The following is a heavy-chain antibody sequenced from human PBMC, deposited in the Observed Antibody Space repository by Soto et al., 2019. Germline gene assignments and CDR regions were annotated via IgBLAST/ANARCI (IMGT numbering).Heavy chain of an antibody. J-gene: IGHJ6*02. D-gene: IGHD2-2*01. Sequence: GGSLRLSCAASGFTFNYYWMHWVRQAPGQGLVWVSHIHSDGSSTTYADSVKGRFTISRDNAKNTLYLQMNSLRAEDTAVYYCARGHQGRLALWGQGTTVTVAS. CDR1: GFTFNYYW. CDR3: ARGHQGRLAL. CDR2: IHSDGSST. V-gene: IGHV3-74*01.